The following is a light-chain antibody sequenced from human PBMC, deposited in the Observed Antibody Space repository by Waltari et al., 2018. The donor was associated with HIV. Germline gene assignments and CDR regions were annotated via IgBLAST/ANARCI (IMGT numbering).Light chain of an antibody. V-gene: IGKV1-NL1*01. CDR1: QDISNS. CDR2: TAS. J-gene: IGKJ4*01. CDR3: QQYYSTPPLT. Sequence: DIQVTQSPPSLSVSVGDRVTITCGASQDISNSLALSQQKPGKAPNLLFYTASSLESRVPSRIIGSGSGTDYTLTISSLQPEDYATYYCQQYYSTPPLTFGGGTKVEIK.